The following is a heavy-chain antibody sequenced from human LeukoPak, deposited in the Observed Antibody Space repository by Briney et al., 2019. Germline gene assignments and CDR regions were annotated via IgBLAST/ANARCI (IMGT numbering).Heavy chain of an antibody. CDR3: ARIPAAMDSWFDP. Sequence: PSETLSLTCAVSGYSITSGYYWGWIRQPPGKGLEWIGYIYYSGSTNYNPSLKSRVTISVDTSKNQFSLKLSSVTAADTAVYYCARIPAAMDSWFDPWGQGTLVTVSS. CDR1: GYSITSGYY. CDR2: IYYSGST. J-gene: IGHJ5*02. D-gene: IGHD2-2*01. V-gene: IGHV4-61*01.